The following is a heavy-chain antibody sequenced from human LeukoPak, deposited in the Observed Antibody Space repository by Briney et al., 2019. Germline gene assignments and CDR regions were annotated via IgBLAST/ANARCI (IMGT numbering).Heavy chain of an antibody. J-gene: IGHJ3*02. Sequence: GGSLRLSCAASGFTVSGNYMSWVRQAPGKGLEWVAIISYDGNNKYHADSVKGRFIISRDNSKKTLYLQMNSLRAEDTALYFCARDPKRGFSYGWGAFDIWGQGTLVTVSS. CDR1: GFTVSGNY. CDR3: ARDPKRGFSYGWGAFDI. D-gene: IGHD5-18*01. CDR2: ISYDGNNK. V-gene: IGHV3-30*03.